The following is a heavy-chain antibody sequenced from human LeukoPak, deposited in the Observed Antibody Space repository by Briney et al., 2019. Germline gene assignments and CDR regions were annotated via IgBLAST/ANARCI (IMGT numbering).Heavy chain of an antibody. CDR2: IIPILGIA. Sequence: GASVKVSCKASGYTFTNYGINWVRQAPGQGLEWMGRIIPILGIANYAQKFQGRVTITADKSTSTAYMELSSLRSEDTAVYYCASPLGDCSSTSCYESDYWGQGTLVTVSS. J-gene: IGHJ4*02. D-gene: IGHD2-2*01. CDR3: ASPLGDCSSTSCYESDY. V-gene: IGHV1-69*04. CDR1: GYTFTNYG.